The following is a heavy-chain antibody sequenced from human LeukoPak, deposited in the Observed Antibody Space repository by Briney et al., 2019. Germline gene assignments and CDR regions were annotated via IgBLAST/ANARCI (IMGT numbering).Heavy chain of an antibody. J-gene: IGHJ4*02. CDR2: IYPGDSDT. CDR1: GSSFTTYW. CDR3: ARQFWDSSGYYSYYFDY. V-gene: IGHV5-51*01. D-gene: IGHD3-22*01. Sequence: GEPLQISCKGSGSSFTTYWIGWVRQMPARGLEWMGIIYPGDSDTRYSPSFQGQVTISADKSISTAYLQWSSLKASDTAMYYCARQFWDSSGYYSYYFDYWGQGALVTVSS.